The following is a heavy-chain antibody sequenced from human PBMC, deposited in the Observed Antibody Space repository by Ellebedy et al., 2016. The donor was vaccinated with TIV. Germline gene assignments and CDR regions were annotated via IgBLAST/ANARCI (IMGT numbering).Heavy chain of an antibody. V-gene: IGHV1-8*01. CDR3: ARGRTIFGAVKLYYLDV. J-gene: IGHJ6*03. D-gene: IGHD3-3*01. CDR1: GYTFTSYN. CDR2: MNPNSGDT. Sequence: ASVKVSXXASGYTFTSYNINWVRQATGHGLEWVGWMNPNSGDTGYAQKFQGRVNMTRNTSIRTASMELSSLRHDDTAIYYCARGRTIFGAVKLYYLDVWGKGTTVTVS.